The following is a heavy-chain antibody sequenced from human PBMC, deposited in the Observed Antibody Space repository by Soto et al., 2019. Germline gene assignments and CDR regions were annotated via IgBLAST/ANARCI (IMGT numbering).Heavy chain of an antibody. V-gene: IGHV3-21*01. Sequence: GGSLRLSCAASGFNFNSYTINWVCQAPGKRLEWLSSISSSGYIFSTDSVRGRFTISRDNAKNSVYLQINSLRAEDTAVYFCARDCSGGSCYPGMDVWGQGTTVTVSS. CDR3: ARDCSGGSCYPGMDV. CDR2: ISSSGYI. J-gene: IGHJ6*02. CDR1: GFNFNSYT. D-gene: IGHD2-15*01.